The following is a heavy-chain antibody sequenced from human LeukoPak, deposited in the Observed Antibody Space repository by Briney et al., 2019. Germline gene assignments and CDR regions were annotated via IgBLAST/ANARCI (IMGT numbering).Heavy chain of an antibody. Sequence: SETLSSTCAVYGGSFSGYYWSWIRQPPGKGLEWIGEINHSGSTNYNPSLKSRVTISVDTSKNQFSLKLSSVTAADTAVYYCARGPPYYYDSTYYFDYWGQGTLVTVSS. J-gene: IGHJ4*02. D-gene: IGHD3-22*01. CDR3: ARGPPYYYDSTYYFDY. CDR2: INHSGST. V-gene: IGHV4-34*01. CDR1: GGSFSGYY.